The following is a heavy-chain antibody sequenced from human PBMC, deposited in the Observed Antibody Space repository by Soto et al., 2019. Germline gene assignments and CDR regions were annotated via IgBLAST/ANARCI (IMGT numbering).Heavy chain of an antibody. CDR2: ISSSSSYI. J-gene: IGHJ4*02. Sequence: EVQLVESGGGLVKPGGSLRLSCAASGFTFSSYSMNWVRQAPGKGLEWVSSISSSSSYIYYADSVKGRFTISRDNAKNSLYLQMKSLRAEDTAVYYCARQVFSSSWDYFDYWGQGTLVTVSS. V-gene: IGHV3-21*01. CDR1: GFTFSSYS. D-gene: IGHD6-13*01. CDR3: ARQVFSSSWDYFDY.